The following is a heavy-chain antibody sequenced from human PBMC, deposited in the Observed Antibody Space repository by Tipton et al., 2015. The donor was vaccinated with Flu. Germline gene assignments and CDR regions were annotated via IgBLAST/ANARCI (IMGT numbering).Heavy chain of an antibody. J-gene: IGHJ6*02. V-gene: IGHV4-31*03. CDR2: IYYSGST. CDR3: ARDGELGEYGMDV. CDR1: GGSISSGGYY. D-gene: IGHD3-10*01. Sequence: TLSLTCTVSGGSISSGGYYWSWIRQHPGKGLGWIGYIYYSGSTYYNPSLKSRVTISVDTSKNQFSLKLSSVTAADTAVYYCARDGELGEYGMDVWGQGTTVTVSS.